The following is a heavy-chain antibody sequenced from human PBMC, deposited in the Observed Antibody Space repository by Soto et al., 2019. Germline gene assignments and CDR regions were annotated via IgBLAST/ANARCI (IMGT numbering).Heavy chain of an antibody. Sequence: QVQLVQSGAEVKKPGASVKISCETSGYIFKNYYIHWVRQAPGQGLEWMAIFNPFSGATNYEQRLQGRVTATMEMSTSRVYMELNNLRSEDRAMYYCARDLTSGDYWGQGTLISVSS. V-gene: IGHV1-46*02. CDR1: GYIFKNYY. J-gene: IGHJ4*01. CDR2: FNPFSGAT. D-gene: IGHD3-3*01. CDR3: ARDLTSGDY.